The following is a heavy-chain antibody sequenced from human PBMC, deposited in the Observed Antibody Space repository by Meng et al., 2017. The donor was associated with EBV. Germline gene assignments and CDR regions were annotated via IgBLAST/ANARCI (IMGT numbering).Heavy chain of an antibody. Sequence: QVQVEQVGAEGEKPGSSVTGTSKTWGGTFTSQAISWVRQAARQALEWMGGLMPISGAPNYAQKFQGRITITADESTSTHYMDLSSLRSEDTAVYYCASESGRGYTPDYWGQGTLVTVSS. J-gene: IGHJ4*02. V-gene: IGHV1-69*01. CDR2: LMPISGAP. CDR1: GGTFTSQA. CDR3: ASESGRGYTPDY. D-gene: IGHD3-10*01.